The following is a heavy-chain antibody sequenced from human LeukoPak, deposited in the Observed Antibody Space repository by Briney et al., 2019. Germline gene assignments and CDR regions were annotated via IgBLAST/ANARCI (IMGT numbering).Heavy chain of an antibody. CDR1: GYSISSGYY. J-gene: IGHJ5*02. D-gene: IGHD4-17*01. V-gene: IGHV4-38-2*02. CDR3: ARAVHLGYGDYGVNSFDP. Sequence: SETLSLTCTVSGYSISSGYYWGWIRQPPGKGVEWIGSIYHSGSTYYNPSLKSRVTISVDTSKNQFSLKLSSVTAADTAVYYCARAVHLGYGDYGVNSFDPWGQGTLVTVSS. CDR2: IYHSGST.